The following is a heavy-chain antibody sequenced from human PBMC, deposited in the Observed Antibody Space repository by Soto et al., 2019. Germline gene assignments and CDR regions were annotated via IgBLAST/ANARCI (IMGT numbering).Heavy chain of an antibody. D-gene: IGHD3-3*01. J-gene: IGHJ3*02. V-gene: IGHV4-59*12. CDR3: ARFRDYDFWSGARGACDI. CDR2: IYYSGST. Sequence: QVQLHDSGPGLVKPADTLSFTCTVCGGSISSYYWSWIRQPPGKGLEWVGHIYYSGSTNYNPSLKSRVNILVYTSKNQFSLKLSSVTAADTAVYDCARFRDYDFWSGARGACDIWGQGTMVTVSS. CDR1: GGSISSYY.